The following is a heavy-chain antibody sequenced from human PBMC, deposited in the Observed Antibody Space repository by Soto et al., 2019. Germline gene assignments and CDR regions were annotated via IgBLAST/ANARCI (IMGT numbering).Heavy chain of an antibody. Sequence: QVQLVQSGAEVKKPGSSVKVSCKASGGTFSSYAISWVRQAPGQGLEWMGGIIPIFGTANYAQKFQGRVTSTADESTSTAYMELSSLRSEDTAVYYCAREVFNEVVVSHYGMDVWGQGTTVTVSS. CDR1: GGTFSSYA. V-gene: IGHV1-69*01. D-gene: IGHD3-22*01. CDR3: AREVFNEVVVSHYGMDV. J-gene: IGHJ6*02. CDR2: IIPIFGTA.